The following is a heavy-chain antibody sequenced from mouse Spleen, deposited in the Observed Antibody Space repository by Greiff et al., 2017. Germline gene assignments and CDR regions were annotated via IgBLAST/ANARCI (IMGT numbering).Heavy chain of an antibody. CDR3: ARYDYDDDY. D-gene: IGHD2-4*01. J-gene: IGHJ2*01. CDR2: IDPSDSET. V-gene: IGHV1S126*01. Sequence: VQLQQSGPQLVRPGASVKISCKASGYSFTSYWMHWVKQRPGQGLEWIGMIDPSDSETRLNQKFKDKATLTVDKSSSTAYMQLSSPTSEDSAVYYCARYDYDDDYWGQGTTLTVSS. CDR1: GYSFTSYW.